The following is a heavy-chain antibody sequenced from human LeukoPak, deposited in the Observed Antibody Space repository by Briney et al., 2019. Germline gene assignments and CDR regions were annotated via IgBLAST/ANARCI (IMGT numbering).Heavy chain of an antibody. CDR1: GFTVSSNY. CDR2: IYSGGST. J-gene: IGHJ4*02. CDR3: ASAGSSGWYHFDY. V-gene: IGHV3-66*01. D-gene: IGHD6-19*01. Sequence: GGSLRLSCAASGFTVSSNYMNWVRQAPGKGLEWVSIIYSGGSTYYADSVKDRFTISRDSSKNTLYLQMNSLRADDTAVYYCASAGSSGWYHFDYWGQGTLVTVSS.